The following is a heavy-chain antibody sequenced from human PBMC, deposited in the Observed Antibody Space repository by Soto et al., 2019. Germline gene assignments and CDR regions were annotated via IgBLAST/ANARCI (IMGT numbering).Heavy chain of an antibody. CDR2: ISYDGSNK. CDR3: AKAGGPDY. J-gene: IGHJ4*02. CDR1: GFTFSSYG. V-gene: IGHV3-30*18. Sequence: QVQLVESGGGVVQPGRSLRLSCAASGFTFSSYGMHWVRQAPGKGLEWVAVISYDGSNKYYADSVKGRFTISRDNSKNTLYLQMNRLRAEDTAVYYCAKAGGPDYWGQGTLVNVSS.